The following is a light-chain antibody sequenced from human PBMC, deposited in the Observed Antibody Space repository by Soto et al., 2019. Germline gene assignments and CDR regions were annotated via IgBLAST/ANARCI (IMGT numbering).Light chain of an antibody. CDR1: QSVLYSSNNKNC. CDR2: WAS. V-gene: IGKV4-1*01. J-gene: IGKJ5*01. CDR3: QQYYSTPIT. Sequence: DIVMTQSPDSLSVSLGERATIKCKSSQSVLYSSNNKNCLAWYQQKPGQPPKLLIYWASTRESGVPDRFSGSGSGTDFTLTISSLQAEDVAVYYCQQYYSTPITFGQGTRLEIK.